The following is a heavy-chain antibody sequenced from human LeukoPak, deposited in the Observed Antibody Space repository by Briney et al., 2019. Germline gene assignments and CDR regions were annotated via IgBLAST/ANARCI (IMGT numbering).Heavy chain of an antibody. CDR3: AREMDSSSSGAFCYYYMDV. Sequence: GASVKVSCKASGYTFTSYYMHWVRQAPVQGLEWMGIINPSGGSTSYAQKFQGRVTMTRDTSTSTVYMELSSLRSEDTAVYYCAREMDSSSSGAFCYYYMDVWGKGTTVTVSS. J-gene: IGHJ6*03. CDR2: INPSGGST. CDR1: GYTFTSYY. D-gene: IGHD6-6*01. V-gene: IGHV1-46*03.